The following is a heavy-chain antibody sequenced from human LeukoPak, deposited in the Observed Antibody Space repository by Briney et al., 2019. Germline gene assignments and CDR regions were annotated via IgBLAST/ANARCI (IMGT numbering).Heavy chain of an antibody. V-gene: IGHV3-9*01. CDR2: ISWNSGSI. Sequence: GRSLRLSCAASGFTFDDYAMHWVRQAPGKGLEWVSGISWNSGSIGYADSVKGRFTISRDNAKNSLYLQMNGLRAEDTALYYCATGYSSGWPPYYWGQGTLVTVSS. D-gene: IGHD6-19*01. CDR1: GFTFDDYA. CDR3: ATGYSSGWPPYY. J-gene: IGHJ4*02.